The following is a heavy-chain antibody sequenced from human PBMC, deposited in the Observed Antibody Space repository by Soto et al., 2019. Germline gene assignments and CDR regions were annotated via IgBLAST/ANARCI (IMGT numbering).Heavy chain of an antibody. CDR1: GFTFSTHT. Sequence: EVQLVESGGSLVQPGGSLRLSCAASGFTFSTHTMNWVRQAPGKGLEWLSYIGSGSRTIYYADSVMGRFTISRDNAQNSLYLQMHSLRDEDTAVYYCATGSGNGSGYWGQGTLVTVSS. D-gene: IGHD3-10*01. CDR3: ATGSGNGSGY. CDR2: IGSGSRTI. J-gene: IGHJ4*02. V-gene: IGHV3-48*02.